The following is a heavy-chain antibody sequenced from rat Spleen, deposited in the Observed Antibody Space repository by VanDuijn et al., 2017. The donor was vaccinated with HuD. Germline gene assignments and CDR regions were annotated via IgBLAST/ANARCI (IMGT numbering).Heavy chain of an antibody. Sequence: EVQLVESGGGLVQPGRSLKLSCAASGFTFSDYGMAWVRQAPTKGLEWVATISYGDSSGHSSTYYRDSVKGRFTISRDNAKTTLYLLMDSLRSEDTATYYCVTEGIWYLPAYVMGAWGQGASVTVSS. J-gene: IGHJ4*01. CDR1: GFTFSDYG. CDR3: VTEGIWYLPAYVMGA. CDR2: ISYGDSSGHSST. V-gene: IGHV5-29*01. D-gene: IGHD1-12*02.